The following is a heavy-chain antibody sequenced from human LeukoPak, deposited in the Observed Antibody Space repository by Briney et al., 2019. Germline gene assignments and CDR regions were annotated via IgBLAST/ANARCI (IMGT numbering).Heavy chain of an antibody. CDR3: AKDRTPDGYYNFDY. D-gene: IGHD5-18*01. CDR1: GLSFSTYA. CDR2: VIGNNART. J-gene: IGHJ4*02. Sequence: GGSLRLSCAASGLSFSTYAMNWVRQAPGQGLEWVSVVIGNNARTDYADSVKGRFTISKDSSKNTLYLQMNSLRAEDTAVYYCAKDRTPDGYYNFDYWGQGTLVIVSS. V-gene: IGHV3-23*01.